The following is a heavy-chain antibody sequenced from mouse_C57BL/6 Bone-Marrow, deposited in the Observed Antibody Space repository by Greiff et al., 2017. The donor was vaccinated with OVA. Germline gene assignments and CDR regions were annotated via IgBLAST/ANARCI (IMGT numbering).Heavy chain of an antibody. D-gene: IGHD1-1*01. J-gene: IGHJ4*01. CDR2: IYPGDGDT. Sequence: QVQLQQSGPELVKPGASVKISCKASGYAFSSSWMNWVKQRPGKGLEWIGRIYPGDGDTKYNGKFQGKATLTADKSSSTAYMQLRSLTSGDSAVYFCARWGYYGSSRYAMDYWGQGTSVTVSS. CDR3: ARWGYYGSSRYAMDY. V-gene: IGHV1-82*01. CDR1: GYAFSSSW.